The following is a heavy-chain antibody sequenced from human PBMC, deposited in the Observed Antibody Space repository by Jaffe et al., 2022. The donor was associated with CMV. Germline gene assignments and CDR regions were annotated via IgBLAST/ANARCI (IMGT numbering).Heavy chain of an antibody. CDR2: INAGNGNT. CDR3: ARERDVVVVAATRGSNWFDP. V-gene: IGHV1-3*01. CDR1: GYTFTSYA. J-gene: IGHJ5*02. D-gene: IGHD2-15*01. Sequence: QVQLVQSGAEVKKPGASVKVSCKASGYTFTSYAMHWVRQAPGQRLEWMGWINAGNGNTKYSQKFQGRVTITRDTSASTAYMELSSLRSEDTAVYYCARERDVVVVAATRGSNWFDPWGQGTLVTVSS.